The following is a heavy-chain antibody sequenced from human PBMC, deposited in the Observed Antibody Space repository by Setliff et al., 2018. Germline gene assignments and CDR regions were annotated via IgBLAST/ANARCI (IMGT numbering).Heavy chain of an antibody. D-gene: IGHD3-3*01. CDR2: IIPIFGTA. V-gene: IGHV1-69*06. CDR1: GGTFSSYA. J-gene: IGHJ6*03. CDR3: ARGRHPPWSGYPYYYMDV. Sequence: SVKVSCKASGGTFSSYAISWVRQAPGQGLEWMGRIIPIFGTANYAQKFQGRVTITADKSTSTAYMELSSLRSEDTAVYYCARGRHPPWSGYPYYYMDVWGKGTTVTGLL.